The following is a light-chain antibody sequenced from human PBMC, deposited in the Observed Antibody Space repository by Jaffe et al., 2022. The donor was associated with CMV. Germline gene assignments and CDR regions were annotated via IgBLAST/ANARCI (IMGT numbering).Light chain of an antibody. V-gene: IGKV3-11*01. J-gene: IGKJ2*01. CDR2: DAS. CDR1: QSVSSY. Sequence: EIVLTQSPATLSLSPGERATLSCRASQSVSSYLAWYQQKPGQAPRLLIYDASNRATGIPARFSGSGSGTDFTLTISSLEPEDFAVYYCQQRSSLAYTFGQGTKLEIK. CDR3: QQRSSLAYT.